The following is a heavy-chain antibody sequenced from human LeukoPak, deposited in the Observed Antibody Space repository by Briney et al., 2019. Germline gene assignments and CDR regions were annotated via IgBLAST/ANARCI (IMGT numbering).Heavy chain of an antibody. CDR2: ISGSGGDT. J-gene: IGHJ4*02. D-gene: IGHD3-10*01. CDR3: AKAPSGFGLGTWGYFDS. V-gene: IGHV3-23*01. Sequence: GGSLRLSCAASGFTFSTYGMSWVRQAPGKGLEWVSAISGSGGDTYYADSVKGRFSISRDNSKNTLFLQMNSLRAEDTAVYFCAKAPSGFGLGTWGYFDSWGQGTLVTVSS. CDR1: GFTFSTYG.